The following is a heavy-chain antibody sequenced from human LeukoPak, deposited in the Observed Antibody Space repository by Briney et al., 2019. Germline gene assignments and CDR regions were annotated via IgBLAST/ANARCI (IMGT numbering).Heavy chain of an antibody. Sequence: SETLSLTCTVSGGSLSSYYWIWIRQPPGKGLEWIGYIYYSGSTNYNPSLKSRVTISVDTSKNQFSLKLSSVTAADTAVYYCARDPSGHLGGWFDPWGQGTLVTVSS. CDR1: GGSLSSYY. D-gene: IGHD3-3*01. V-gene: IGHV4-59*01. CDR2: IYYSGST. CDR3: ARDPSGHLGGWFDP. J-gene: IGHJ5*02.